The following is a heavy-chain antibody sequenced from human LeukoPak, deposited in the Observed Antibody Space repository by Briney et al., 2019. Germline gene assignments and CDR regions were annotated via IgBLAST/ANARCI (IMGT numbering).Heavy chain of an antibody. D-gene: IGHD4-17*01. V-gene: IGHV1-69*13. CDR3: ARDMWPPDYGDHAHYGMDV. CDR2: IIPIFGTA. J-gene: IGHJ6*02. CDR1: GGTFSSYA. Sequence: SVKVSCKASGGTFSSYAISWVRQAPGQGLEWMGGIIPIFGTANYAQKFQGRVTITADESTSTAYMEVRSLRSEDTAVYYCARDMWPPDYGDHAHYGMDVWGQGTTVIVSS.